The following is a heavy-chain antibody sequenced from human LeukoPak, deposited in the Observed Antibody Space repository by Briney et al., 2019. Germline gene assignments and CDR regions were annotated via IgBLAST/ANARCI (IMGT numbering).Heavy chain of an antibody. D-gene: IGHD3-22*01. J-gene: IGHJ4*02. Sequence: PSETLSLTCTVSGGSISSGSYYWSWIRQPARKGLEWIGRTHTTGSTNHNPSLKSRVTISMNTSENQFSLRLSSVTIAYTAVYYCARETPPYDNPDYWGQGALVTVSS. CDR3: ARETPPYDNPDY. V-gene: IGHV4-61*02. CDR2: THTTGST. CDR1: GGSISSGSYY.